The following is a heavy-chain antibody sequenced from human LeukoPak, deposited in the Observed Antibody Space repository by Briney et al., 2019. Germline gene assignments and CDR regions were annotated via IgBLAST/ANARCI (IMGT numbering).Heavy chain of an antibody. Sequence: GESLKISCKGSGYSFTSYWIGWVRQMPGKGLEWMGIIYPGDSQTRYSPSFQGQVTFSADKSISTAYLQWSSLKASDTAMYYCARLRVTMIRGVIIPRGNYCYFDLWGRGTLVTVSS. CDR2: IYPGDSQT. CDR1: GYSFTSYW. D-gene: IGHD3-10*01. J-gene: IGHJ2*01. V-gene: IGHV5-51*01. CDR3: ARLRVTMIRGVIIPRGNYCYFDL.